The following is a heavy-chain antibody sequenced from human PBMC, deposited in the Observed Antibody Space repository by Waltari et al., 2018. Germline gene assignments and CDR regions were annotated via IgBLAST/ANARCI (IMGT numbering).Heavy chain of an antibody. CDR2: ISYDGSNK. Sequence: QVQLVESGGGVVQPGRSLRLSCAASGFTFSSYGMHWVRQAPGQGLEWVAVISYDGSNKYYADSVKGRFTISRDNSKNTLYLQMNSLRAEDTAVYYCAKAQGRRRNVDTAFFDYWGQGTLVTVSS. V-gene: IGHV3-30*18. CDR1: GFTFSSYG. D-gene: IGHD5-18*01. CDR3: AKAQGRRRNVDTAFFDY. J-gene: IGHJ4*02.